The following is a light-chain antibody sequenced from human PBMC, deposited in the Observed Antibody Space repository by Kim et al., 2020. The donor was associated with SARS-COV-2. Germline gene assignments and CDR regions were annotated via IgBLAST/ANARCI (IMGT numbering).Light chain of an antibody. CDR3: QAWDSSTDVV. CDR2: QDS. Sequence: VSPGQTASITCSGDKLGNKYTCWYQQKPGQSPVLVIYQDSKRPSGIPERFSGSNSGNAATLTISGTQAMDEADYYCQAWDSSTDVVFGGGTQLTVL. V-gene: IGLV3-1*01. CDR1: KLGNKY. J-gene: IGLJ2*01.